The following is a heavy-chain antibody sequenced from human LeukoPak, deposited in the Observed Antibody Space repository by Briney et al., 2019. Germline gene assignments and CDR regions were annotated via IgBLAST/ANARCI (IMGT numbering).Heavy chain of an antibody. D-gene: IGHD1-26*01. V-gene: IGHV3-48*04. CDR2: ISSSGSTI. Sequence: GGSLRLSCAASGFIFSSYGIHWVRQAPGKGLEWVSYISSSGSTIYYADSVKGRFTISRDNAKNSLYLQMNSLRAEDTAVYYCARDSGSYGYDAFDIWGQGTMVTVSS. CDR1: GFIFSSYG. CDR3: ARDSGSYGYDAFDI. J-gene: IGHJ3*02.